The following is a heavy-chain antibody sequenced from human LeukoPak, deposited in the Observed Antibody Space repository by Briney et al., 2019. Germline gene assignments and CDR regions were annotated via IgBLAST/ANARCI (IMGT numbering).Heavy chain of an antibody. J-gene: IGHJ6*03. CDR1: GFTFNSYT. Sequence: PGGSLRLSCAASGFTFNSYTMNWVRQAPGKGLEWISYISRTGTTIYYADSVKGRFTISRDNAKNSLHLQMNTLRAEDTAVYYCARVWGPKPDMPAINDHFYYYMDVWGKGTTVTVSS. V-gene: IGHV3-48*04. D-gene: IGHD5-24*01. CDR2: ISRTGTTI. CDR3: ARVWGPKPDMPAINDHFYYYMDV.